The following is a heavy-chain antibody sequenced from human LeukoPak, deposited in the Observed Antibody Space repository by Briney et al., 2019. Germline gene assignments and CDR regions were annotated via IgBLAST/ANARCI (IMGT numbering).Heavy chain of an antibody. CDR3: AREILSGDDAFDI. CDR2: INSDGSST. V-gene: IGHV3-74*01. J-gene: IGHJ3*02. D-gene: IGHD3-10*01. CDR1: GFTFRSYW. Sequence: GGSLRLSCAASGFTFRSYWMHWVRQAPGKGLVWVSRINSDGSSTSYADSVKGRFTISRDNAKNTLYLQMNSLRAEDTAVYYCAREILSGDDAFDIWGQGTMVTDSS.